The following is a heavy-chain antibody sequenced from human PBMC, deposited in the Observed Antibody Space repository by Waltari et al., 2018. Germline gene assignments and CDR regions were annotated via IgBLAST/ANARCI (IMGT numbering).Heavy chain of an antibody. V-gene: IGHV5-51*01. CDR1: GYSFTSYW. D-gene: IGHD2-8*01. CDR3: ARSVYADYSYYGMDV. Sequence: EVQLVQSGAEVKKPGESLKISCKGSGYSFTSYWIGRVRQMPRTGTGWRGAIYPGDSESRSSPSFQGQVTISADKSISTAYLQWSSLKASDTAMYYCARSVYADYSYYGMDVWGQGTTVTVSS. CDR2: IYPGDSES. J-gene: IGHJ6*02.